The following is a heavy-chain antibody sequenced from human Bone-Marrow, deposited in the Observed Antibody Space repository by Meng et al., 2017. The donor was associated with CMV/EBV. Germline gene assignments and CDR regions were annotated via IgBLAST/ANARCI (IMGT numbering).Heavy chain of an antibody. CDR3: ARDQGNYYYYGMDV. V-gene: IGHV4-39*07. Sequence: GSLRLSCTVSGGSISGSSYYWGWIRQPPGKGLEWIGSIYYSGSTYYNPSLKSRVTISVDTSKNQFSLKLSSVTAADTAVYYCARDQGNYYYYGMDVWGQGTTVTVSS. CDR2: IYYSGST. CDR1: GGSISGSSYY. J-gene: IGHJ6*02.